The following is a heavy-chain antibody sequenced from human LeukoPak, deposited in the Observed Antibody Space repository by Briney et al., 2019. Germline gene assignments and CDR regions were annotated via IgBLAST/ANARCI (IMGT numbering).Heavy chain of an antibody. D-gene: IGHD3-22*01. CDR3: ARTGYYYVGVFDY. V-gene: IGHV3-21*01. CDR2: ISSSSSYI. Sequence: PGGSLRLSCAASRFTFSSYSMNWVRQAPGKGLEWVSSISSSSSYIYYADSVKGRFTISRDNAKNSLYLQMNSLRAEDTAVYYCARTGYYYVGVFDYWGQGTLVTVSS. CDR1: RFTFSSYS. J-gene: IGHJ4*02.